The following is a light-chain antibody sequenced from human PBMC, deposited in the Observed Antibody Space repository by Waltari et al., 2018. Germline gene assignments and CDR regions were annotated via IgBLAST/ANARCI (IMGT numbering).Light chain of an antibody. CDR3: QQYDGEVVT. CDR2: STS. V-gene: IGKV3-20*01. J-gene: IGKJ4*01. CDR1: QSVTSIS. Sequence: CMASQSVTSISLSWDRQKLGQAPRLLIYSTSSRATGTPDRFSGSGSGTDFTLTISRLEPEDVAVYYCQQYDGEVVTFGGGTKVEI.